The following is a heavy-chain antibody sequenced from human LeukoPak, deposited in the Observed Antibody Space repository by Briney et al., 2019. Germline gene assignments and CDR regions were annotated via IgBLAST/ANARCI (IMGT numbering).Heavy chain of an antibody. D-gene: IGHD6-25*01. V-gene: IGHV3-30*18. CDR1: GFTLSIYG. J-gene: IGHJ4*02. CDR3: AKDGSIGAAKYYFDS. CDR2: ITNDGRDK. Sequence: GGSLRLSCAASGFTLSIYGMHWVRQAPGKGLEWVAVITNDGRDKKYVDSEKGRFTISRDNSKNTLYLQMNSLRAEDTAVYYCAKDGSIGAAKYYFDSWGQGTLVTVSS.